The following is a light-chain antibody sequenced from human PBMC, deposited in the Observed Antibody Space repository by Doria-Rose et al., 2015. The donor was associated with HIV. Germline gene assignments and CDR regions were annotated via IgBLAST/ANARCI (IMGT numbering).Light chain of an antibody. Sequence: EIVMTQSPGTLSLSPGERATLSCRASQSFSSTYLAWYQQKPGQAPSLLIYDGSTRTTGIPDRFSASGSGTDFTLIINRLEPEDFALYYCHQYGTSRTFGQGTKVEI. CDR1: QSFSSTY. J-gene: IGKJ1*01. CDR3: HQYGTSRT. V-gene: IGKV3-20*01. CDR2: DGS.